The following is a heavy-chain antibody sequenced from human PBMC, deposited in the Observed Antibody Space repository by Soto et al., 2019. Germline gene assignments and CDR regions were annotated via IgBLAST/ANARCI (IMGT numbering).Heavy chain of an antibody. J-gene: IGHJ4*02. Sequence: GASVKVSCKASGYTFTSYGISWVRQAPGQGLEWMGGIIPIFGTANYAQKFQGRVTITADESTSTAYMELSSLRSEDTAVYYCARRYGSCFDYWGQGTLVTVSS. CDR1: GYTFTSYG. CDR3: ARRYGSCFDY. D-gene: IGHD5-18*01. CDR2: IIPIFGTA. V-gene: IGHV1-69*13.